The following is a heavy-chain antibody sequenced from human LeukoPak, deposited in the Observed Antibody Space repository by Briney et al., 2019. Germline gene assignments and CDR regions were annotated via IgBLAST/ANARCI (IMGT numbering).Heavy chain of an antibody. Sequence: SETLSLTCTVSGGSISSYYWSWIRQPAGKGLEWIGRIYTSESTNYNPSLKSRVTMSVDTSKNQFSLKLSSVTAADTAVYYCASVPRYCSGGSCYSGNYFDYWGQGTLVTVSS. J-gene: IGHJ4*02. CDR2: IYTSEST. V-gene: IGHV4-4*07. CDR1: GGSISSYY. D-gene: IGHD2-15*01. CDR3: ASVPRYCSGGSCYSGNYFDY.